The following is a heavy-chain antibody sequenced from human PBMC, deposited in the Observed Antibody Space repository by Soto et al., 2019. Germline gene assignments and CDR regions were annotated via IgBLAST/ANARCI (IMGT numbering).Heavy chain of an antibody. D-gene: IGHD4-17*01. CDR2: IIPIFGTA. Sequence: GASVKVSCKASGGTFSSYAINWVRQAPGQGLEWMGGIIPIFGTANYAQKFQGRVTITADESTSTAYMELSSLRSEDTAVYYCARARVTTVYYYCYGMDVWGQGTRVTVS. CDR3: ARARVTTVYYYCYGMDV. CDR1: GGTFSSYA. J-gene: IGHJ6*02. V-gene: IGHV1-69*13.